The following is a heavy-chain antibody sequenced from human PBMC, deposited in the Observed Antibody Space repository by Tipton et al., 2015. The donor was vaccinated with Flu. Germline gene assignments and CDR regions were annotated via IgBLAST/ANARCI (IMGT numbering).Heavy chain of an antibody. Sequence: LSLTCAASEFTFSSYDMSWVRHAPGKGLEWVSSLGYSGDGTTYADSVKGRFTISRDNSKNTLYLQMNSLRDEDTAVYYCAGSRSRWAFDIWGQGTMVTV. CDR2: LGYSGDGT. J-gene: IGHJ3*02. V-gene: IGHV3-23*01. CDR1: EFTFSSYD. CDR3: AGSRSRWAFDI. D-gene: IGHD3-16*02.